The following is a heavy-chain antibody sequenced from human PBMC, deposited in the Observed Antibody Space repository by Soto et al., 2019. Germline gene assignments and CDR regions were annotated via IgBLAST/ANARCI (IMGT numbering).Heavy chain of an antibody. Sequence: PGGSLRLSCAASGFTFSSYWMSWVRQAPGKGLEWVSAISDSGGSTYYADSVKGRFTISRDNSKNTLYLQMNSLRAEDTAVYYCAKDQFNYWYDTQTQFYWGQGTLVTVSS. D-gene: IGHD2-8*02. CDR2: ISDSGGST. V-gene: IGHV3-23*01. CDR1: GFTFSSYW. CDR3: AKDQFNYWYDTQTQFY. J-gene: IGHJ4*02.